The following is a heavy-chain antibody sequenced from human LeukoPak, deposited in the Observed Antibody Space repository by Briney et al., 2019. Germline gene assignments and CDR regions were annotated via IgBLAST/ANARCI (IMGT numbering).Heavy chain of an antibody. Sequence: GGSLRLSCAAFGFTFRSYAMHWGREAPGKGRGRVAVIWSETTNIYSADTVQRRFTISRDNSTHTLYLQISSLRAEATAMYYCARDRLTTVTTFHFDSWGQGTLVTASS. D-gene: IGHD4-17*01. CDR1: GFTFRSYA. CDR2: IWSETTNI. J-gene: IGHJ4*02. CDR3: ARDRLTTVTTFHFDS. V-gene: IGHV3-33*01.